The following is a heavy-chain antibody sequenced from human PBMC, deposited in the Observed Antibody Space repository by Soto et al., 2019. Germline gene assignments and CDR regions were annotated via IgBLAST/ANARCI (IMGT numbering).Heavy chain of an antibody. Sequence: SETLSLTCTVSGGPISSYYWSWIRQPPGKGLEWIGYIHYTWSTNSNPSLKSRVTISLDKSKNQFSLKLDSVTAADTAVYYCAKATINVVVVAASNWFDPWGQGTLVTVSS. D-gene: IGHD2-15*01. V-gene: IGHV4-59*01. CDR1: GGPISSYY. J-gene: IGHJ5*02. CDR2: IHYTWST. CDR3: AKATINVVVVAASNWFDP.